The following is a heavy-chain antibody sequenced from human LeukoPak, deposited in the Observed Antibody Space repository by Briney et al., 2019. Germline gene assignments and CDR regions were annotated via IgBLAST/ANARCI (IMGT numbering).Heavy chain of an antibody. V-gene: IGHV4-34*01. CDR3: ARPYCGGDCQNWFDP. CDR1: GGSISSYY. J-gene: IGHJ5*02. Sequence: SETLSLTCTVSGGSISSYYWSCIRQPPGKGLEWIGEINHSGSTNYNPSLKSRVTISVDTSKNQFSLKLSSVTAADTAVYYCARPYCGGDCQNWFDPWGQGTLVTVSS. D-gene: IGHD2-21*02. CDR2: INHSGST.